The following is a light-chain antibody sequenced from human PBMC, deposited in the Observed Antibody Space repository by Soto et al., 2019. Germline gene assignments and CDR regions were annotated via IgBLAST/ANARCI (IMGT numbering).Light chain of an antibody. CDR1: QSVSIY. Sequence: EIVLTQYPATLSLSPGERATLSCSASQSVSIYLAWYQQKPGQAPRLLIYDASNRATGIPARFSGSGSGTDFTLTISSLEPEDFAVYYCQQRSNWPPAITFGQGTRLEIK. CDR3: QQRSNWPPAIT. CDR2: DAS. J-gene: IGKJ5*01. V-gene: IGKV3-11*01.